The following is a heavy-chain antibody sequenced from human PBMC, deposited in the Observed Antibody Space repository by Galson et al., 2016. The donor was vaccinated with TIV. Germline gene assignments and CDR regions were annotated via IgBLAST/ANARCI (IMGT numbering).Heavy chain of an antibody. CDR1: GFTFSDYY. Sequence: SLRLSCAVSGFTFSDYYMSWIRQAPGKGLGWVAYISSSGSPIYYTDSVKGRVTISRDNAEKSLYLQMDSLRADDTAVYYCVRDGILRLDALDIWGQGTMVTVSS. CDR2: ISSSGSPI. D-gene: IGHD1-14*01. V-gene: IGHV3-11*01. J-gene: IGHJ3*02. CDR3: VRDGILRLDALDI.